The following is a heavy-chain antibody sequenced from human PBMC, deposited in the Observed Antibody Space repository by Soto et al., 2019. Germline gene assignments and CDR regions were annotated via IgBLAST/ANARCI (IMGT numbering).Heavy chain of an antibody. CDR1: GFTVSSNY. V-gene: IGHV3-23*01. D-gene: IGHD6-19*01. Sequence: PGGSLRLSCAASGFTVSSNYMSWVRQAPGKGLEWVSVIGGSGGSIYYADSVKGRFTISRDNSKNTLYLQMNSLRAEDTAVYYCAKKMFSSGWYAFDIWGQGTMVTVSS. CDR3: AKKMFSSGWYAFDI. J-gene: IGHJ3*02. CDR2: IGGSGGSI.